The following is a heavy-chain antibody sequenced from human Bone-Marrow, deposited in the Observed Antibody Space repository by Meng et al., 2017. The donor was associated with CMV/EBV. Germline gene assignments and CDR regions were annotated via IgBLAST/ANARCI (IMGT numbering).Heavy chain of an antibody. CDR2: ISGSGGST. CDR3: AKGKGIAAAGTPDY. D-gene: IGHD6-13*01. J-gene: IGHJ4*02. CDR1: GFTFSSYD. V-gene: IGHV3-23*01. Sequence: GESLKMSCAASGFTFSSYDMSWVRQAPGKGLEWVSAISGSGGSTYYADSVKGRFTISRDNSKNTLYLQMNSLRAEDTAVYYCAKGKGIAAAGTPDYWGQGTLVTFSS.